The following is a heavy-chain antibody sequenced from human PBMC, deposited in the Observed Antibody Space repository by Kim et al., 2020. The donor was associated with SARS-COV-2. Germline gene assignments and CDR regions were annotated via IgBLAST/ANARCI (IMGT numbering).Heavy chain of an antibody. CDR2: IYHSGST. Sequence: SETLSLTCAVSGGSISSSNWWSWVRQPPGKGLEWIGEIYHSGSTNYNPSLKSRVTISVDKSKNQFSLKLSSVTAADTAVYYCAREAMTTVTTNYFDYWGQGTLVTVSS. CDR1: GGSISSSNW. CDR3: AREAMTTVTTNYFDY. V-gene: IGHV4-4*02. J-gene: IGHJ4*02. D-gene: IGHD4-17*01.